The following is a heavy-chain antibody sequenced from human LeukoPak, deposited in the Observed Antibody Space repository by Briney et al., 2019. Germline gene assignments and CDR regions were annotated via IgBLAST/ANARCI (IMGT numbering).Heavy chain of an antibody. V-gene: IGHV3-23*01. CDR3: AKQQGYYYDSSGYAEFDC. D-gene: IGHD3-22*01. Sequence: GGSLRLSCAASGFTFSSYAMSWVRQAPGKGLEWVSAISGSGGSTYYADSVKGRFTISRDNSKNTLYLQMNSLRAEDTAVYYCAKQQGYYYDSSGYAEFDCWGQGTLVTVSS. CDR2: ISGSGGST. CDR1: GFTFSSYA. J-gene: IGHJ4*02.